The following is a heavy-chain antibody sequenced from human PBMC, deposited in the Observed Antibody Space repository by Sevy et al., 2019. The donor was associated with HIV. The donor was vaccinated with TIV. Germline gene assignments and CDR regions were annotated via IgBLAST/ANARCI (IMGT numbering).Heavy chain of an antibody. CDR3: AKEDTSGFY. CDR2: ISSSGGST. V-gene: IGHV3-23*01. D-gene: IGHD3-22*01. J-gene: IGHJ4*02. Sequence: GGSLRLSCAASGFTFISYSMSWVRQAPGKGLEWVSSISSSGGSTYYADSVKGRFTISRDNSNNILDLQMNSLIADDTAVYYCAKEDTSGFYWGQGTLVTVSS. CDR1: GFTFISYS.